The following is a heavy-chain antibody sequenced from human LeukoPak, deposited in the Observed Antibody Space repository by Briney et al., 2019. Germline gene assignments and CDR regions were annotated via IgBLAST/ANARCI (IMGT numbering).Heavy chain of an antibody. J-gene: IGHJ4*02. Sequence: GGSLRLSCAASGFIFSSYWMSWVRQAPGKGLEWVANIKQDGSEKYYVDSVKGRFTISRDNAKNSLYLQMNSLRAEDTAVYYCASGYDFWSGLFDYWGQGTLVTVSS. CDR2: IKQDGSEK. V-gene: IGHV3-7*01. CDR1: GFIFSSYW. CDR3: ASGYDFWSGLFDY. D-gene: IGHD3-3*01.